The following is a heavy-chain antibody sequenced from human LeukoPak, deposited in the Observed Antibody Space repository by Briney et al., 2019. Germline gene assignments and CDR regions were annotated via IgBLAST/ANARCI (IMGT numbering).Heavy chain of an antibody. D-gene: IGHD2-21*01. V-gene: IGHV3-53*01. J-gene: IGHJ4*02. CDR2: IYSGGST. Sequence: GGSLRLSCAASGFTVSSNYMSWVRQAPGKGLEWVSVIYSGGSTYYADSVKGRFTISRDNYKNTLYLQMTSLRAEDTAVYYCARGLAVITHFDYWGQGTLVTVSS. CDR1: GFTVSSNY. CDR3: ARGLAVITHFDY.